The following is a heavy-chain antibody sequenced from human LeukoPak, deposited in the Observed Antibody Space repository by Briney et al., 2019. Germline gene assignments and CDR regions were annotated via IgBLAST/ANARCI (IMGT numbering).Heavy chain of an antibody. Sequence: GGSLRLSCAASGFTFNTYGMSWVRQAPGKGLEWVSAISGRVGSTYYTDSVKGRFTISRDNAKNTVYLQMNSLRAEDTAVYYCAKDQGGYCSSFSCYSSDYGYFQHWGQGTLVTVSS. CDR1: GFTFNTYG. J-gene: IGHJ1*01. D-gene: IGHD2-2*03. CDR3: AKDQGGYCSSFSCYSSDYGYFQH. V-gene: IGHV3-23*01. CDR2: ISGRVGST.